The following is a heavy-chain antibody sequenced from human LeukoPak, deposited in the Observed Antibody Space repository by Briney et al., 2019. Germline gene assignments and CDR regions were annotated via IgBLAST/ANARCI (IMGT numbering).Heavy chain of an antibody. CDR3: ARDDNGNDDGYYYYYMDV. CDR1: GFTFNIYN. V-gene: IGHV3-21*01. Sequence: GGSLRLSCAASGFTFNIYNMNWVRQAPGKGLEWVSSISSSSSYIYYADSVKGRFTISRDNAKNSLYLQMNSLRAEDTAVYYCARDDNGNDDGYYYYYMDVWGKGTTVTVSS. CDR2: ISSSSSYI. D-gene: IGHD1-1*01. J-gene: IGHJ6*03.